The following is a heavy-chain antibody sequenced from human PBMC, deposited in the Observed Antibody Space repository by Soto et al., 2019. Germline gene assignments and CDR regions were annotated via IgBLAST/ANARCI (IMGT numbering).Heavy chain of an antibody. CDR1: GYTFTGYY. D-gene: IGHD6-13*01. CDR2: INPNSGGT. CDR3: ARDRPGNSSTRFHMDV. Sequence: GASVKVSCKASGYTFTGYYMHWVRQAPGQGLEWMGWINPNSGGTNYAQKFQGWVTMTRDTSISTAYMELSRLRSDDTAVYYCARDRPGNSSTRFHMDVWGQGTTVTVSS. J-gene: IGHJ6*02. V-gene: IGHV1-2*04.